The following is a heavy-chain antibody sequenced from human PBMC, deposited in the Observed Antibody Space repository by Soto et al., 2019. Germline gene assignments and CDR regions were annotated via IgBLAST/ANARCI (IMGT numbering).Heavy chain of an antibody. CDR3: AKGFSYSVIDY. J-gene: IGHJ4*02. Sequence: QVQLVESGGGVVQPGRSLGLSCAASGFTFSTYGMHWVRQAPGKGLEWVAVISYDGSNKYYADSVKGRFTISRDNSKNPLYLQMSSLRAEDTAVYYCAKGFSYSVIDYWGQGTLVTVSS. CDR1: GFTFSTYG. V-gene: IGHV3-30*18. CDR2: ISYDGSNK. D-gene: IGHD5-18*01.